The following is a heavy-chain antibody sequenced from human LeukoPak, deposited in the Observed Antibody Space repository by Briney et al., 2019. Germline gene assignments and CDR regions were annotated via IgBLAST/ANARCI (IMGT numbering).Heavy chain of an antibody. V-gene: IGHV1-2*02. Sequence: ASVKVSCKASGYTFTSYDINWVRQATGQGLEWMGWINPNSGGTNYAQKFQGRVTMTRDTSISTAYMELSRLRSDDTAVYYCARLQWRGDSSGYSYWGQGTLVTVSS. CDR1: GYTFTSYD. D-gene: IGHD3-22*01. CDR3: ARLQWRGDSSGYSY. CDR2: INPNSGGT. J-gene: IGHJ4*02.